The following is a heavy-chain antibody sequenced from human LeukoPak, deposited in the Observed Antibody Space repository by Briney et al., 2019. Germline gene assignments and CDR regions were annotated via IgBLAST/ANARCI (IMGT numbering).Heavy chain of an antibody. D-gene: IGHD3-10*01. Sequence: PGGSLRLSCAASGFTFSSYEMNWVRQAPGKGLEWVSYISSSGSTIYYADSVKGRFTISRDNAKNSLYLQMNSLRAEDTAVYYCAGGGRGGSYYYGSGSYYNNWFDPWGQGTLVTVSS. CDR3: AGGGRGGSYYYGSGSYYNNWFDP. V-gene: IGHV3-48*03. J-gene: IGHJ5*02. CDR1: GFTFSSYE. CDR2: ISSSGSTI.